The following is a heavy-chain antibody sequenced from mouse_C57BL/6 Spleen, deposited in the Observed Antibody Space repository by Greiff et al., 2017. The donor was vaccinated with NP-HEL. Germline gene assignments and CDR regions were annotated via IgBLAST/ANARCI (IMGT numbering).Heavy chain of an antibody. CDR1: GYSFTGYY. D-gene: IGHD1-1*01. V-gene: IGHV1-42*01. J-gene: IGHJ2*01. CDR3: ARTGYDYYGSSYGYFDY. CDR2: INPSTGGT. Sequence: VQLKESGPELVKPGASVKISCKASGYSFTGYYMNWVKQSPEKSLEWIGEINPSTGGTTYNQKFKAKATLTVDESSSTAYMQLKSLTSEDSAVYYCARTGYDYYGSSYGYFDYWGQGTTLTVSS.